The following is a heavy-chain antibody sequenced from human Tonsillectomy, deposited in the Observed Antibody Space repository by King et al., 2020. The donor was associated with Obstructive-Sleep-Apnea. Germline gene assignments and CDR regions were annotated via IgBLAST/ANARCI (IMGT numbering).Heavy chain of an antibody. CDR1: GFTFSLYA. V-gene: IGHV3-23*04. CDR2: ISTGGGGT. Sequence: VQLVESGGGLVQPGGSLRLSCAASGFTFSLYAMNWVRQAPGKGLEWVSLISTGGGGTFYADSVKGRFTISRDNSKNTLYLQMTNLRADETAVYYCVTSAMADYEYRGLDFWGQGTTVTVSS. D-gene: IGHD3-22*01. J-gene: IGHJ6*02. CDR3: VTSAMADYEYRGLDF.